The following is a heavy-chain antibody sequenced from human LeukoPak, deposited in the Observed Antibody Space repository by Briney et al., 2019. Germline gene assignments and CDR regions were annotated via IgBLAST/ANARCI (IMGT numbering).Heavy chain of an antibody. CDR1: GGTFSSYA. CDR3: ARERSGWYDWYFDL. J-gene: IGHJ2*01. CDR2: INAGKGKT. D-gene: IGHD6-19*01. V-gene: IGHV1-3*01. Sequence: GASVKVSFTASGGTFSSYAMHWVRQARGQRREWMGWINAGKGKTKYSQTFQGRVTITRETSASTAYMELSSLRSEDTAVYYCARERSGWYDWYFDLWGRGTLVTVSS.